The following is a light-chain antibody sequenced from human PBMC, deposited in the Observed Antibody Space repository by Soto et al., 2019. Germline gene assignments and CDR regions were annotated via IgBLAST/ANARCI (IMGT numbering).Light chain of an antibody. Sequence: QAVVTQSPSASASLGGSVKLTCTLSSGHNNYAIAWHQQQPDKGPRFLMRVDSDGSHNKGDGIPDRFSGSSSGAERYLTISSLQYDDEGDYYCQTWGTYSHVEFGGGTTVTVL. V-gene: IGLV4-69*01. CDR3: QTWGTYSHVE. CDR1: SGHNNYA. CDR2: VDSDGSH. J-gene: IGLJ2*01.